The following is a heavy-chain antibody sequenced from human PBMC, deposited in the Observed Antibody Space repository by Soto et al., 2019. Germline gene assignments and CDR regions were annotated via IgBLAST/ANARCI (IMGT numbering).Heavy chain of an antibody. CDR1: GGSISSYY. J-gene: IGHJ3*02. D-gene: IGHD3-22*01. CDR3: ARVQLYYNDVSGRPLNAFDI. Sequence: SETLSLTCTVSGGSISSYYWSWIRQPPGKGLEWIGYIYYSGSTNYNPSLKSRVTISVDTSKNQFSLKLSSVTAADTAVYYCARVQLYYNDVSGRPLNAFDIWGQGTMVTVSS. V-gene: IGHV4-59*08. CDR2: IYYSGST.